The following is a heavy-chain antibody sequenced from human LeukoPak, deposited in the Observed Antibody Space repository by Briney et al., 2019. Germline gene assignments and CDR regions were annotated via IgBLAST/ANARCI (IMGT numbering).Heavy chain of an antibody. CDR2: ISSSSSYI. V-gene: IGHV3-21*01. J-gene: IGHJ4*02. D-gene: IGHD6-13*01. CDR3: AREVEGPYSSSWYEGGDY. Sequence: GGSLRLSCVASGFTFSNYAMNWVRQAPGKGLEWVSSISSSSSYIYYADSVKGRFTISGDNAKNSLYLQMNSLRAEDTAVYYCAREVEGPYSSSWYEGGDYWGQGTLVTVSS. CDR1: GFTFSNYA.